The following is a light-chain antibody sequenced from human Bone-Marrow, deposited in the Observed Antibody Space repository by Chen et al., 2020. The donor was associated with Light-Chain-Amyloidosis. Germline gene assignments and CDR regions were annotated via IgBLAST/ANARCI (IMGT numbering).Light chain of an antibody. Sequence: SYVLTQPSSVSVAPGQTATIACGGNNIGSTSVHWYQQTPGQAPLRVVYDDSDRPSGIPERLSGSNAGPTASLPISRVEAGDEADYYCQVWDRSSDRPVFGGGTKLTVL. CDR1: NIGSTS. J-gene: IGLJ3*02. CDR3: QVWDRSSDRPV. V-gene: IGLV3-21*02. CDR2: DDS.